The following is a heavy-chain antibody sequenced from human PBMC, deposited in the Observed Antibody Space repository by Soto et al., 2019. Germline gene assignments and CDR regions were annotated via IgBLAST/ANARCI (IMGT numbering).Heavy chain of an antibody. V-gene: IGHV4-30-2*01. Sequence: SETLSLTCAVSGGSISSGNSYSWSWIRQPPGKGLEWIGSISHTGSTSYNPSLKGRVTMSVDKSKNQFSLKLSSVTAADMAVYYCARAVAPYLGTWFDPWGQGALVTVSS. J-gene: IGHJ5*02. CDR2: ISHTGST. CDR3: ARAVAPYLGTWFDP. D-gene: IGHD3-16*01. CDR1: GGSISSGNSYS.